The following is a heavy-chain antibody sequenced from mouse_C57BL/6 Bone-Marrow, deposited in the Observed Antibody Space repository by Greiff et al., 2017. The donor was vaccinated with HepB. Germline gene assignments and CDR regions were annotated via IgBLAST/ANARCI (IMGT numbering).Heavy chain of an antibody. V-gene: IGHV14-1*01. J-gene: IGHJ1*03. Sequence: VQLQQSGAELMRPGASVKLSCTASGFNIKDYYMHWVKQRPEQGLEWIGRIDPEDGDTEYAPKFQGKATMTADTSSNTAYLQLSSLTSEDTAVYYCTVYYGSNPWYFDVWGTGTTVTVSS. CDR1: GFNIKDYY. D-gene: IGHD1-1*01. CDR2: IDPEDGDT. CDR3: TVYYGSNPWYFDV.